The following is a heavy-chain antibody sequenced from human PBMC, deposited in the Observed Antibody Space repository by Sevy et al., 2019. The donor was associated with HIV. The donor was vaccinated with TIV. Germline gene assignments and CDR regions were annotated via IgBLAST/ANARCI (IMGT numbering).Heavy chain of an antibody. Sequence: SETLSLTCTVSGGSITNTNNLWGWIRQSPGKGLEWIGSIYYNGATYYKLSLKSRVTISVDTSQNQFSLKLTSVTAADTALYYCVRHPLIRSFGVAGVYFDNWGQGTLVTVSS. V-gene: IGHV4-39*01. CDR2: IYYNGAT. D-gene: IGHD3-3*01. CDR1: GGSITNTNNL. CDR3: VRHPLIRSFGVAGVYFDN. J-gene: IGHJ4*02.